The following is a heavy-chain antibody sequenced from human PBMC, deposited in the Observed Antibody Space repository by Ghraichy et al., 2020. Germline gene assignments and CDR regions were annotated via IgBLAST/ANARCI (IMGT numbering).Heavy chain of an antibody. J-gene: IGHJ4*02. CDR1: GFTFSNYW. CDR2: IKGDSSDK. CDR3: ARLFRHLDSYSYYFDY. D-gene: IGHD2-21*01. Sequence: GGSLRLSCAASGFTFSNYWMIWVRQAPGKGLEWVAGIKGDSSDKLYVDPVKGRATISRDNAKNSVFLQMEGLSAEDTALYYCARLFRHLDSYSYYFDYWGQVTLVTV. V-gene: IGHV3-7*01.